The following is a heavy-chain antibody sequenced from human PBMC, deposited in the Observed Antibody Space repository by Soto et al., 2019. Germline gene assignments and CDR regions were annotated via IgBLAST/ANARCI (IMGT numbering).Heavy chain of an antibody. Sequence: PSETLSLTCTVSGGSISSGDYYWSWIRQPPGKGLEWIGYIYYSGKTDYNPSLESRVTISVDTSKNQFSLKVGSVTAADTAVYYCAREPYTSSSGFDFWGQGXLVTVYS. CDR1: GGSISSGDYY. CDR3: AREPYTSSSGFDF. V-gene: IGHV4-30-4*01. J-gene: IGHJ4*02. D-gene: IGHD6-6*01. CDR2: IYYSGKT.